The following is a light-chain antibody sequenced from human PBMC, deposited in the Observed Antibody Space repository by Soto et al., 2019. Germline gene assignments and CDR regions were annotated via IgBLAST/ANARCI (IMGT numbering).Light chain of an antibody. CDR2: SNH. CDR1: SSNIASNT. CDR3: ETWHERMNALYA. J-gene: IGLJ1*01. Sequence: SFLTHPGSCCVTPGQRVTISCSGSSSNIASNTVNWYQQLPGTAPKLLMYSNHQRPSGVPDRFSGSKSGTSASLAINGLQSEDEADHSRETWHERMNALYAFGNGNKVTVL. V-gene: IGLV1-44*01.